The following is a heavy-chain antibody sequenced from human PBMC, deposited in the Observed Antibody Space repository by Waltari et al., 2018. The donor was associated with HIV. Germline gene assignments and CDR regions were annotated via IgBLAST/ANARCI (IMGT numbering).Heavy chain of an antibody. V-gene: IGHV1-8*01. Sequence: QVQLVQSGAEVKKPGASVKVSCKASGYTFTSYDINWVRQATGQGLEWMGWMNPNSGNTGYAQKFQGRLTMTRNTSISTAYMELSSLRSEDTAVYYCARGRSLIAVAGTDYYYGMDVWGQGTTVTVSS. CDR2: MNPNSGNT. D-gene: IGHD6-19*01. CDR1: GYTFTSYD. J-gene: IGHJ6*02. CDR3: ARGRSLIAVAGTDYYYGMDV.